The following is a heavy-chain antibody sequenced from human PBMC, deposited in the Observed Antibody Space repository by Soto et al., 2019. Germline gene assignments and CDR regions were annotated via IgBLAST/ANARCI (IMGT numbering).Heavy chain of an antibody. CDR1: GYSFTTYW. CDR2: IYPGDSDT. V-gene: IGHV5-51*01. CDR3: ARGRDGTTRGYFEY. J-gene: IGHJ4*02. D-gene: IGHD1-1*01. Sequence: PGESLKISCKGSGYSFTTYWIGWVRQMPGKGLEWMGIIYPGDSDTRYSPSFQGQVSISVDRSISTAFLQWSSLKASDTAMYYCARGRDGTTRGYFEYWGQGVLVTVSS.